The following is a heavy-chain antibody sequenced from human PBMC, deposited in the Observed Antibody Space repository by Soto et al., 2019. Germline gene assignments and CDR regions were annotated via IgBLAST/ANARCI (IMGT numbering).Heavy chain of an antibody. V-gene: IGHV4-34*01. CDR2: INHSGST. Sequence: QVQLQQWGAGLLKPSETLSLTCAVYGGSFSGYYWSWIRQPPGKGLEWIGEINHSGSTNYNPSLKXXVXIXADTSKNQFSLKLSSVTAADTAVYYCARVDPLLCDYWGQGTLVTVSS. D-gene: IGHD2-2*01. CDR3: ARVDPLLCDY. CDR1: GGSFSGYY. J-gene: IGHJ4*02.